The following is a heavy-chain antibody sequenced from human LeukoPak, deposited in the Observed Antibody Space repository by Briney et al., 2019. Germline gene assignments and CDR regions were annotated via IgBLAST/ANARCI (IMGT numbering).Heavy chain of an antibody. V-gene: IGHV1-69*13. CDR3: AREEESHDWFDP. CDR2: IIPIFGTA. J-gene: IGHJ5*02. Sequence: SVKVSCKASGGTFSSYAISWVRQAPGQGLEWMGGIIPIFGTANYAQKFQGRVTITADESTSTAYMELSSLRSEDTAVYYCAREEESHDWFDPWGQGTLVTVSS. CDR1: GGTFSSYA.